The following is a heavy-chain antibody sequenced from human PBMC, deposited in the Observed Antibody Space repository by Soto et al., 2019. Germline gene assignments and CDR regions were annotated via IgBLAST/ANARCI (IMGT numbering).Heavy chain of an antibody. D-gene: IGHD3-3*01. CDR3: ARDFGPQSAAPFDY. J-gene: IGHJ4*02. CDR2: TYYRSKWYN. V-gene: IGHV6-1*01. CDR1: GDSVSSNSAA. Sequence: PSQTLSLTCAISGDSVSSNSAAWNWIRQPPTRDLEWLGRTYYRSKWYNDYAVSVKSRITINPDTSKNQFSLQLNSVTPEDTAVYYCARDFGPQSAAPFDYWGQGTLVTVSS.